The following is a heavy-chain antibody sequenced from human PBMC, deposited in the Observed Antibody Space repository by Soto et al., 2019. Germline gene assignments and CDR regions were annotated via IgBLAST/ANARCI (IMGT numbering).Heavy chain of an antibody. CDR3: AKDLVAWSNYYYYGMDV. D-gene: IGHD6-6*01. J-gene: IGHJ6*02. CDR2: ISYDGSNK. CDR1: GFTFSHYD. V-gene: IGHV3-30*18. Sequence: QVQLGEAGGGVVQPGRSLRLSCGASGFTFSHYDMHWVRQAPGKGLEWVAIISYDGSNKYYADSVKGRFTISRDNSKNTLYLQMNSLRAEDSAVYYCAKDLVAWSNYYYYGMDVWGQGTTVTVSS.